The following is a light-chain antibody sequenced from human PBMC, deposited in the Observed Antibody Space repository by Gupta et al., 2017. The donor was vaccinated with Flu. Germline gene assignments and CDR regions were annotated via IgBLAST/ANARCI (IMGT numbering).Light chain of an antibody. CDR3: QQSHSPPWT. CDR2: AAS. CDR1: QNIVIY. J-gene: IGKJ1*01. V-gene: IGKV1-39*01. Sequence: DLQMTQSPSSLSAFVGDTVTITCRASQNIVIYLNWYQQKPGKAPKLLIYAASSLQSGVPSRFNGSGPGADFTLTISSLQGEDLATYYCQQSHSPPWTFGQGTKVEIK.